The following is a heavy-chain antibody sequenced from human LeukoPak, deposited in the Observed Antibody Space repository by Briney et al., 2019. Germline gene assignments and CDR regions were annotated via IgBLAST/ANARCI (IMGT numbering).Heavy chain of an antibody. V-gene: IGHV1-2*02. CDR2: INPNSGGT. CDR1: GYTFTGYY. CDR3: ARSFLSNWYSFDN. D-gene: IGHD6-13*01. Sequence: ASVKVSCKASGYTFTGYYMHWVRQAPGQGLEWMGWINPNSGGTNYAQKFQGRVTMTRDTSISTAYMELSRLRSDDTAVYYCARSFLSNWYSFDNWGQGTLVTVSS. J-gene: IGHJ4*02.